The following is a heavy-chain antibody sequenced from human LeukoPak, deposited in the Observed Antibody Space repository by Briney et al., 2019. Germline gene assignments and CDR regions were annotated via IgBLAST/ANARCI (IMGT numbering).Heavy chain of an antibody. CDR1: GGSFSGYY. CDR3: ARGDPTSTDV. CDR2: INHSGST. J-gene: IGHJ6*04. Sequence: SENLSLTCAVYGGSFSGYYWSWIRQPPGKGLEWIGEINHSGSTNYNPSLKSRVTISVDTSKNQFSLKLSSVTAADTAVYYCARGDPTSTDVWGKGTTVTVSS. V-gene: IGHV4-34*01.